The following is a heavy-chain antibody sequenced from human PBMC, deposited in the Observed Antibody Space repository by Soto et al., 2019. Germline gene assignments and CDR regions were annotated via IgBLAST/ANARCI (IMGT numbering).Heavy chain of an antibody. J-gene: IGHJ6*01. D-gene: IGHD4-17*01. V-gene: IGHV3-23*01. CDR2: VSGRGGST. Sequence: VQLLESGGGLVQPGGSLRLACTASGFTFNHYAMSWVRQAPGKGLEWVSAVSGRGGSTKYADSVKGRFIISRDNSNSTLYLQMDSLRGEHTAVYYCAKDSTVTMSLYFYYYGFDVWGQGTTVTVSS. CDR1: GFTFNHYA. CDR3: AKDSTVTMSLYFYYYGFDV.